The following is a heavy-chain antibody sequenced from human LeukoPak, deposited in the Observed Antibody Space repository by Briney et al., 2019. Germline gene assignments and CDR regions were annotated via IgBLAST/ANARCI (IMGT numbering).Heavy chain of an antibody. V-gene: IGHV4-34*01. J-gene: IGHJ4*02. CDR1: GGSFSGYY. CDR2: VNHSGST. CDR3: ARGRWSIAARPRHYFDY. D-gene: IGHD6-6*01. Sequence: PSETLSLTCAVYGGSFSGYYWSWIRQPPGKGLEWVGEVNHSGSTNYNPSLKSRVTISVDTSKNRFSLKLSSVTAADTAVYYCARGRWSIAARPRHYFDYWGQGTLVTVSS.